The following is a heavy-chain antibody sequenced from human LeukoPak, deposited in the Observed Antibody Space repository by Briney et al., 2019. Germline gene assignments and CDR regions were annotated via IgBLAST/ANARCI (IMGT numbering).Heavy chain of an antibody. D-gene: IGHD4-17*01. J-gene: IGHJ5*02. CDR2: ISGSGGST. V-gene: IGHV3-23*01. CDR3: AKDGGTTVTTPFDP. CDR1: GFTVSSNY. Sequence: GGSLRLSCAASGFTVSSNYMSWVRQAPGKGLEWVSAISGSGGSTYYADSVKGRFTISRDNSKNTLYLQMNSLRAEDTAVYYCAKDGGTTVTTPFDPWGQGTLVTVSS.